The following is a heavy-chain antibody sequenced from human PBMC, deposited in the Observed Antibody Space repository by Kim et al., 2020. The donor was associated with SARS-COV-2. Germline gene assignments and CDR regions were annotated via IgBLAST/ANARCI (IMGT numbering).Heavy chain of an antibody. J-gene: IGHJ3*02. V-gene: IGHV3-30*01. CDR3: ARGGIAAAGGAFDI. Sequence: LKGRFTISRGNSKNTLYLQMNSLRAEDQAVYYCARGGIAAAGGAFDIWGQGTMVTVSS. D-gene: IGHD6-13*01.